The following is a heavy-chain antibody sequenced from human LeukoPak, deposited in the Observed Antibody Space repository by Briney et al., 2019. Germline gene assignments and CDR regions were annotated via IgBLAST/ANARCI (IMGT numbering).Heavy chain of an antibody. CDR1: GGSINSSNW. J-gene: IGHJ3*02. Sequence: SETLSLTCAVSGGSINSSNWWSWVRQSPGKGLEWIGDIYHSGSTNCNPSLKSRVIISVDKSKNQFFLQLNSVTAADTAVFYCARVGRGLDAFDIWGQGTMVSVSS. CDR3: ARVGRGLDAFDI. D-gene: IGHD5/OR15-5a*01. CDR2: IYHSGST. V-gene: IGHV4-4*02.